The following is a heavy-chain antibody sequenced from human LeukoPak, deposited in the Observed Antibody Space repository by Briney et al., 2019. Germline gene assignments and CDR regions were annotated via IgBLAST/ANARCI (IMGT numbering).Heavy chain of an antibody. V-gene: IGHV3-7*01. CDR3: ARVGVDRSSTSPRDYYYMDV. D-gene: IGHD2-2*01. Sequence: PGGSLRLSCAASGFTINNYWMSWVRQAPGKGLEWVANIKQDGSEKYYVDSVKGRFTISRDNAKNSVYLQMNSLRAGDTAVYYCARVGVDRSSTSPRDYYYMDVWGKGTTVTVSS. J-gene: IGHJ6*03. CDR1: GFTINNYW. CDR2: IKQDGSEK.